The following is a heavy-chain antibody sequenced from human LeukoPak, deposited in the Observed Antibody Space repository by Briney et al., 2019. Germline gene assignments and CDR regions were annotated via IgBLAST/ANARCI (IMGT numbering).Heavy chain of an antibody. CDR3: ARGLFIYGPVAVDV. D-gene: IGHD2/OR15-2a*01. CDR2: INGDGSDT. Sequence: PGGSLRLSCEASGFTFSNHWMHWVRQAPGKGLVWVSRINGDGSDTRFADSVKGRFTISRDNAKNTLYLKMNSLRAEDTAVYYCARGLFIYGPVAVDVWGQGTPVTVSS. CDR1: GFTFSNHW. V-gene: IGHV3-74*01. J-gene: IGHJ6*02.